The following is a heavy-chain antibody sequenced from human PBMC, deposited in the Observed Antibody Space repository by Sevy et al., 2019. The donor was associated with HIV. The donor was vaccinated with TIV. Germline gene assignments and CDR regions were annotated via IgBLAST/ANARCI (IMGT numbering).Heavy chain of an antibody. CDR3: ARDQEFCSTNTCYSGLDH. D-gene: IGHD2-2*02. CDR2: VNPNEDVT. CDR1: GYKFTDYY. Sequence: ASVKVSCETSGYKFTDYYIHWVRQAPGQGLEWMGWVNPNEDVTKSAQKFHGRVTMTKEPSISTVYMELRSLTLDDTAISYCARDQEFCSTNTCYSGLDHWGQGSLITVSS. J-gene: IGHJ4*02. V-gene: IGHV1-2*02.